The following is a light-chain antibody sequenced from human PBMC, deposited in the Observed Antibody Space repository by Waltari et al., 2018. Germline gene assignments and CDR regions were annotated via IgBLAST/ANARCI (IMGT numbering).Light chain of an antibody. CDR3: YSTDSSGMGV. CDR1: ALPKKY. CDR2: VDS. V-gene: IGLV3-10*01. J-gene: IGLJ3*02. Sequence: SYELTQPHSVSVSPGQTATITCSGDALPKKYAYWYQQKSGQAPGLVIYVDSKRPSGIPGRFSGSSSETMATLTISGAQVEDGSDYYCYSTDSSGMGVFGGGTKLTVL.